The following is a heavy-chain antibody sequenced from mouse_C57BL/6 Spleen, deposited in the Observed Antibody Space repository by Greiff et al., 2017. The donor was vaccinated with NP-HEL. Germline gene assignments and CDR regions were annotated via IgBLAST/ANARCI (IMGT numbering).Heavy chain of an antibody. CDR2: IDPSDSYT. D-gene: IGHD4-1*01. CDR1: GYTFTSYW. Sequence: QVQLQQPGAELVMPGASVKLSCKASGYTFTSYWMHWVKQRPGQGLEWIGEIDPSDSYTNYNQKFKGKSTLTVDKSSSTAYMQLSSLTSEDSAVYYCARSLGRDWYFDVRGTGTTVTVSS. CDR3: ARSLGRDWYFDV. J-gene: IGHJ1*03. V-gene: IGHV1-69*01.